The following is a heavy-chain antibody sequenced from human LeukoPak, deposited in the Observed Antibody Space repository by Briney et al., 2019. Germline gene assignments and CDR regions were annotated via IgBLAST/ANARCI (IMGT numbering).Heavy chain of an antibody. J-gene: IGHJ4*02. Sequence: SETLSLTCTVSGGSISSYYWSWIRQPPGKGLEWIGYIYYSGSTNYNPSLKSRVTISVDTSKNQFSPKLSSVTAADTAVYYCARDGAALGLDYWGQGTLVTVSS. CDR2: IYYSGST. D-gene: IGHD6-6*01. V-gene: IGHV4-59*01. CDR1: GGSISSYY. CDR3: ARDGAALGLDY.